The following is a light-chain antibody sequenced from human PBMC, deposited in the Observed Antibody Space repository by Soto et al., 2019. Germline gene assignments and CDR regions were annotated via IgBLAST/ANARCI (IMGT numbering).Light chain of an antibody. CDR3: QQYYSYPYT. CDR2: AAS. Sequence: ATQMTQSPSSFSASKGDRVTITCRASQGISCYLAWYQQKPGKAPKLLIYAASTLQSGVPSRFSGSGSGTNFTLTISCLQSEDFATYYCQQYYSYPYTFGQGTKLDIK. CDR1: QGISCY. V-gene: IGKV1-8*01. J-gene: IGKJ2*01.